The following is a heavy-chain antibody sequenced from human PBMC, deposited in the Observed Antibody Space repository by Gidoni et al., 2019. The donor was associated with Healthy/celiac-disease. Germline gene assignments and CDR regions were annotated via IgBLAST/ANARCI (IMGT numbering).Heavy chain of an antibody. CDR3: ARDPLYSYGALEFDY. Sequence: EVQLVESGGGLVQPGGSLRLSCAASGFTFSSYWMHWVRQAPGKGLVWVSRINSDGSSTSYADSVKGRFTISRDNAKNTLYLQMNSLRAEETAVYYCARDPLYSYGALEFDYWGQGTLVTVSS. V-gene: IGHV3-74*01. J-gene: IGHJ4*02. CDR2: INSDGSST. CDR1: GFTFSSYW. D-gene: IGHD5-18*01.